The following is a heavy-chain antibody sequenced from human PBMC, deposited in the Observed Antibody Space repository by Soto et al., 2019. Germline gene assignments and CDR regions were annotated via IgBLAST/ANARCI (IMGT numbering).Heavy chain of an antibody. CDR1: GFTFSNYA. D-gene: IGHD1-1*01. CDR2: ISSSGDSP. J-gene: IGHJ4*02. V-gene: IGHV3-23*01. CDR3: ARNTIPHPPY. Sequence: PGGSLRLSCAASGFTFSNYAMSWVRQAPGKGLEWVSAISSSGDSPYYADSVKGRFTVSRDNSKNTLYLQMNSLRVEDTAIYYSARNTIPHPPYWGQGTLVTVSS.